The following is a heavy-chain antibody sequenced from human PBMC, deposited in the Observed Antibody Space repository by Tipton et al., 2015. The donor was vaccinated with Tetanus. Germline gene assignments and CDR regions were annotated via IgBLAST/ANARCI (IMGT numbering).Heavy chain of an antibody. D-gene: IGHD3-16*01. CDR3: ARDHGITWGGMGYYYGMDV. V-gene: IGHV4-34*01. J-gene: IGHJ6*02. Sequence: SLSLTCAVSGGSSSSFYWSWIRQPPGKGLEWIGEINQRGGISYHPSLKSRVTISVDTSKSQFSLRLSSVTAADTAVYYCARDHGITWGGMGYYYGMDVWGQGTPVTVSS. CDR1: GGSSSSFY. CDR2: INQRGGI.